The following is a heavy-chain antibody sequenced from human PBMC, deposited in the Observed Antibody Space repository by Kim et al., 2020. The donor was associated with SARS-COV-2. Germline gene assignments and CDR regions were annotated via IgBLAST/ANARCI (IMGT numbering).Heavy chain of an antibody. CDR1: GFTFSSYA. CDR3: ASSGSGWSPGWFDP. J-gene: IGHJ5*02. D-gene: IGHD6-19*01. CDR2: ISYDGSNK. V-gene: IGHV3-30*04. Sequence: GGSLRLSCAASGFTFSSYAMHWVRQAPGKGLEWVAVISYDGSNKYYADSVKGRFTISRDNSKNTLYLQMNSLRAEDTAVYYCASSGSGWSPGWFDPWGQGTLVTVSS.